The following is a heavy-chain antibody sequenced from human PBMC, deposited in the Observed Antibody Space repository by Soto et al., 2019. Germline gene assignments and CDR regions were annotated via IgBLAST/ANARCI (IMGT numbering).Heavy chain of an antibody. CDR2: ISSNGGST. CDR1: GFTFSIYA. J-gene: IGHJ6*02. CDR3: ARGELEFVYGMDV. V-gene: IGHV3-64*02. Sequence: LRLSCAASGFTFSIYAMHWVRQSPGKGLEYVSAISSNGGSTYYADSVKGRFTISRDNSKNTLYLQMGSLRAEDMAVYYCARGELEFVYGMDVWGQGTTVTVSS. D-gene: IGHD1-1*01.